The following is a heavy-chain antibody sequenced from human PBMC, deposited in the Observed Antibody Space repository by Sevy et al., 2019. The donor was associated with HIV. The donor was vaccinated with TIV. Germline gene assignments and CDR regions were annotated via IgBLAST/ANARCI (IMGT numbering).Heavy chain of an antibody. CDR2: IFHTGNT. J-gene: IGHJ3*01. CDR1: GDSISSGTYS. V-gene: IGHV4-30-2*01. D-gene: IGHD4-17*01. Sequence: SETLSLTCAVSGDSISSGTYSWNWIRQPPGKGLEWIGYIFHTGNTYYNPSLKSRVIMSVDRSKNQFSLRMNSVTAADTAVYFCARDGGAMTTPGSFDFWGQGTMVTVSS. CDR3: ARDGGAMTTPGSFDF.